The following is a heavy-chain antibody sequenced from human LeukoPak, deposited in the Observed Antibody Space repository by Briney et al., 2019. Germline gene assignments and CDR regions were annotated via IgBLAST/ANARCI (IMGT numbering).Heavy chain of an antibody. CDR3: ASTRGYSYYY. J-gene: IGHJ4*02. V-gene: IGHV4-59*08. Sequence: PSETLSLTCTVSGGSISSYYWSWLRQPPGKGLEWIGYIYYSGSTNYNPSLKSRVTISVDTSKNQFSLKLSSVTAADTAVYYCASTRGYSYYYWGQGTLVTVSS. CDR2: IYYSGST. CDR1: GGSISSYY. D-gene: IGHD5-18*01.